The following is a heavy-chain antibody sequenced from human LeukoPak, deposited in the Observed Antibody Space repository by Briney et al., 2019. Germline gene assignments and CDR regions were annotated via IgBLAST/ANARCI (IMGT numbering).Heavy chain of an antibody. CDR1: GFTFSSYS. CDR3: AKGRQWLLHH. Sequence: GGSLRLSCAASGFTFSSYSMNWVRQAPGKGLEWVSLISADGGSTYYADSVKGRFTISRDNSKNSLYLQMNSLRPEDTALYYCAKGRQWLLHHWGQGALVTVSS. CDR2: ISADGGST. D-gene: IGHD5-12*01. V-gene: IGHV3-43*02. J-gene: IGHJ5*02.